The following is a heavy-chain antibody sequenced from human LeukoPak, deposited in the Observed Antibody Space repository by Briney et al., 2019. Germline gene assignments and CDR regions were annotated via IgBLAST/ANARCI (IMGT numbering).Heavy chain of an antibody. Sequence: PGGSLRLSCAASGFTFSNAWMSWVRQAPGKGLEWVGRIKSKTDGGTTDYAAPVKGRFTISRDDSKNTLYLQMNSLKTEDTAVYYCTTGRDGSGSYDYWGQGTLVTVSS. CDR2: IKSKTDGGTT. D-gene: IGHD3-10*01. J-gene: IGHJ4*02. CDR3: TTGRDGSGSYDY. V-gene: IGHV3-15*01. CDR1: GFTFSNAW.